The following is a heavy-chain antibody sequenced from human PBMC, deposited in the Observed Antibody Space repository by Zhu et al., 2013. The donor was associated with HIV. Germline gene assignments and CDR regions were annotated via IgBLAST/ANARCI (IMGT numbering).Heavy chain of an antibody. CDR2: INPNSGGT. D-gene: IGHD3-3*01. J-gene: IGHJ5*02. Sequence: QVQLVQSGAEVKKPGASVKVSCKASGYTFTGYYMHWVRQAPGQGLEWMGWINPNSGGTNYAQKFQGRVTMTRDTSISTAYMELSRLRSDDTAVYYCARGEGVLRIFGVGYYRDRWFDPGAREPWSPSPQ. CDR1: GYTFTGYY. CDR3: ARGEGVLRIFGVGYYRDRWFDP. V-gene: IGHV1-2*02.